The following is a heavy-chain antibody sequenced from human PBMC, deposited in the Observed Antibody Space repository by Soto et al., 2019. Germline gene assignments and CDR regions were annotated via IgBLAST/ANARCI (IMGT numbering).Heavy chain of an antibody. CDR1: GFTFSSYG. CDR2: IWYDGSNK. D-gene: IGHD6-13*01. J-gene: IGHJ4*02. Sequence: TGGSLRLSCAASGFTFSSYGMHWVRQAPGKGLEWVAVIWYDGSNKYYADSVKGRFTISRDNSKNTLYLQMNSLRAEDTAVYYCARDPEAAAAHYFDYWGQGTLVTVSS. CDR3: ARDPEAAAAHYFDY. V-gene: IGHV3-33*01.